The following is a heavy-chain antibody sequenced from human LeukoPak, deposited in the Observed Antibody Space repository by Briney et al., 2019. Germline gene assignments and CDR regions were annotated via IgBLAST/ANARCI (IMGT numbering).Heavy chain of an antibody. CDR3: ARVVRFREGDWFDP. D-gene: IGHD3-10*01. Sequence: GGSLRLSCAASGFTFSSYWMSWVRQAPGKGLEWVANIKQDGSEKYYVDSVKGRFTISRDNAKNSLYLQMNSLRAEDTAVYYCARVVRFREGDWFDPWGQGTLVTVSS. CDR2: IKQDGSEK. J-gene: IGHJ5*02. CDR1: GFTFSSYW. V-gene: IGHV3-7*01.